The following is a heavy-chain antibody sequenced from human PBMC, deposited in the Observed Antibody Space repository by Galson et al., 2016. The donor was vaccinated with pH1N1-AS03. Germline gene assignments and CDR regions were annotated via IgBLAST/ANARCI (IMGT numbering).Heavy chain of an antibody. V-gene: IGHV1-69*05. Sequence: SVKVSCKASGGTFANHHINWVRQAPGQGLEWMGCFITIFGTTNYAPKYQGRVTFTTDDSTTTVYMELTDLRSDDTAVYYCARNSDSSGTFDVWGQGTLLNVSS. D-gene: IGHD2-15*01. CDR3: ARNSDSSGTFDV. J-gene: IGHJ3*01. CDR2: FITIFGTT. CDR1: GGTFANHH.